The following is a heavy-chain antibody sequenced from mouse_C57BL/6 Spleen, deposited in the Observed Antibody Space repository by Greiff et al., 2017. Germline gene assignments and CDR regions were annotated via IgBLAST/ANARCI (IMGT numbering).Heavy chain of an antibody. D-gene: IGHD4-1*01. CDR2: IYPGDGDT. CDR3: AKTDWDWYFDV. V-gene: IGHV1-80*01. CDR1: GYAFSSYW. Sequence: VQRVESGAELVKPGASVKISCKASGYAFSSYWMNWVKQRPGKGLEWIGQIYPGDGDTNYNGKFKGKATLTADKSSSTAYMQLSSLTSEDSAVYFCAKTDWDWYFDVWGTGTTVTVSS. J-gene: IGHJ1*03.